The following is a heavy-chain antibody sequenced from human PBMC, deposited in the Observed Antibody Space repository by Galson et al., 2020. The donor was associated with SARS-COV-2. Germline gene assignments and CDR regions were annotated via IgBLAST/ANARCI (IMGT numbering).Heavy chain of an antibody. CDR3: ATQPRIVAVGGHYYYGMDV. D-gene: IGHD3-22*01. Sequence: ASVKVSCKGSGYTFSGYYIHWVRQAPGQGLEWMGWINTNTGATNYAQNFQARVTMTRDTPTSTAYMELSSLRHDDTAVYYCATQPRIVAVGGHYYYGMDVWGQGTTVIVSS. V-gene: IGHV1-2*02. CDR1: GYTFSGYY. CDR2: INTNTGAT. J-gene: IGHJ6*02.